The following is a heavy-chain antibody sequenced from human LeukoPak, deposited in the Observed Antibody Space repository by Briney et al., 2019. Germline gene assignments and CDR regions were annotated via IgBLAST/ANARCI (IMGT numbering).Heavy chain of an antibody. Sequence: GGSLRLSCAASGFTFSRYWMSWVRQAPGKGLEWVANIKQDGSGKDYVGSVKGRFTISRDNAKNSLYLQMNSLAAEDTAVYYCARESFAARWDWGQGTLVTVSS. CDR2: IKQDGSGK. V-gene: IGHV3-7*01. CDR3: ARESFAARWD. CDR1: GFTFSRYW. J-gene: IGHJ4*02. D-gene: IGHD6-6*01.